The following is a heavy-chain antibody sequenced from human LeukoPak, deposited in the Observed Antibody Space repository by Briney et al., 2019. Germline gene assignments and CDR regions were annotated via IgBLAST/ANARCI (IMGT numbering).Heavy chain of an antibody. J-gene: IGHJ4*02. Sequence: GGSLRLSCAASGFTFSSYEMNWVRRAPGKGLEWVSYISSSSSTIYYADSVKGRFTISRDNAKNSLYLQMNSLRAGDTAVYYCARSGYSYSDYWGQGTLVTVSS. V-gene: IGHV3-48*01. D-gene: IGHD5-18*01. CDR1: GFTFSSYE. CDR3: ARSGYSYSDY. CDR2: ISSSSSTI.